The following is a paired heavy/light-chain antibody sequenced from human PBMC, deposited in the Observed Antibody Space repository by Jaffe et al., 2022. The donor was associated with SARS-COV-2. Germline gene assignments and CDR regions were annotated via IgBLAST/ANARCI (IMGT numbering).Heavy chain of an antibody. CDR2: IYISGST. CDR1: GGSISSASYY. D-gene: IGHD6-13*01. Sequence: QVQLQESGPGLVKPSQTLSLTCTVSGGSISSASYYWSWIRQPAGKGLEWIGRIYISGSTNYNPSLRSRVTISVDTSKNQFSLKLSSVTAADTAVYYCARGTRIAAAGTGYYYYGMDVWGRGTTVTVSS. J-gene: IGHJ6*02. CDR3: ARGTRIAAAGTGYYYYGMDV. V-gene: IGHV4-61*02.
Light chain of an antibody. CDR1: KLGNKY. V-gene: IGLV3-1*01. CDR3: QAWDSSTAV. J-gene: IGLJ2*01. CDR2: QDT. Sequence: SYELTQPPSVSVSPGQTASITCSGDKLGNKYACWYQQRPGQSPVLVIYQDTKRPSGIPERFSGSNSGNTATLTISGTQAMDEAEYYCQAWDSSTAVFGGGTKLTVL.